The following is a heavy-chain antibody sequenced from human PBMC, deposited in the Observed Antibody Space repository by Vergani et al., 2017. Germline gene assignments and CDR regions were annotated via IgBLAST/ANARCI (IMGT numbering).Heavy chain of an antibody. V-gene: IGHV4-39*01. CDR3: ASGKYYSDSTSHFRGRYFDV. Sequence: QMQLQESGPGLVKASETLSLTCTVSGDSIISRSYYWGWIRQPPGKGLEWIGSIYNSGNGDASSSLKSRVTISADTSKNHFSLRLTSMTAADTAVYYCASGKYYSDSTSHFRGRYFDVWGRGTLVTVPS. CDR2: IYNSGNG. J-gene: IGHJ2*01. D-gene: IGHD3-16*01. CDR1: GDSIISRSYY.